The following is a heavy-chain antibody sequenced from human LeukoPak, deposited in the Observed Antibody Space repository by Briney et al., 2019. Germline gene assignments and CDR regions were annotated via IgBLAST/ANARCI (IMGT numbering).Heavy chain of an antibody. D-gene: IGHD5/OR15-5a*01. CDR2: IKSDGSTT. V-gene: IGHV3-74*01. J-gene: IGHJ4*02. CDR3: ARGPPSTVSTMGDWAY. CDR1: GFTFSSYW. Sequence: PGGSLRLSCAASGFTFSSYWMHWVRQAPGKGLVWVSRIKSDGSTTAYADSVKGRFTISRDNAKNTLYLQMNSPRAEDTAVYHCARGPPSTVSTMGDWAYWGQGTLVTVSS.